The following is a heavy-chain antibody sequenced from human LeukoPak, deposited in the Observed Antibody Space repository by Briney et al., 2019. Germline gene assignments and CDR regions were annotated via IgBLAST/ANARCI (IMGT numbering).Heavy chain of an antibody. V-gene: IGHV1-69*06. Sequence: ASVKVSCKASGGTFSSYAISWVRQAPGQGLEWMGGIIPIFGTANYAQKFQGRVTITADKSTSTAYMELSSLRSEDTAVYYCARDSSSSGWYVSGPVDPWGQGTLVTVSS. D-gene: IGHD6-19*01. CDR2: IIPIFGTA. J-gene: IGHJ5*02. CDR1: GGTFSSYA. CDR3: ARDSSSSGWYVSGPVDP.